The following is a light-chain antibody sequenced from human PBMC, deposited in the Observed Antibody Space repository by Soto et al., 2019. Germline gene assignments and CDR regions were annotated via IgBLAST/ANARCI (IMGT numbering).Light chain of an antibody. CDR1: SSDVGGYNY. CDR3: CSYAGSYTPLYV. V-gene: IGLV2-11*01. CDR2: DVS. Sequence: ALTHPRSVSGSPGQSVTISCTGTSSDVGGYNYVSWYQQHPGRAPKLMIFDVSKRPSGVPDRFSGSKSGNTASLTISGLQAEDEADYYCCSYAGSYTPLYVFGTGTKVTVL. J-gene: IGLJ1*01.